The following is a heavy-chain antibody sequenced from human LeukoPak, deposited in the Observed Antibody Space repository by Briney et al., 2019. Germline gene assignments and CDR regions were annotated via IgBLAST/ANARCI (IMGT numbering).Heavy chain of an antibody. CDR2: INTYNGNT. CDR3: ARPVGSLGYCSSSSCYFGGMDV. V-gene: IGHV1-18*04. CDR1: GYTYTSYT. D-gene: IGHD2-2*01. J-gene: IGHJ6*04. Sequence: GASVKVPCKASGYTYTSYTISWVRQAPGHGLEWMGWINTYNGNTNYAQKLQRRVTMTTDTSTSTAYMELKSLISDDSAVYYCARPVGSLGYCSSSSCYFGGMDVWGKGTTVTVSS.